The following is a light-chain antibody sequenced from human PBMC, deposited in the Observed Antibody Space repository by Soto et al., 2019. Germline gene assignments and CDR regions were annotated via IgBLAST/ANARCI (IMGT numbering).Light chain of an antibody. V-gene: IGKV3-15*01. Sequence: EIVMTHSPDTLSVSPWERATLSCRASQSVSINLAWYQQKPGQAPRLLIYDASTRAPGFPARFSGSGSGTEFTLTISSLQSEDFAVYYCHHYNSWPYTFGQGTKVDIK. J-gene: IGKJ2*01. CDR3: HHYNSWPYT. CDR2: DAS. CDR1: QSVSIN.